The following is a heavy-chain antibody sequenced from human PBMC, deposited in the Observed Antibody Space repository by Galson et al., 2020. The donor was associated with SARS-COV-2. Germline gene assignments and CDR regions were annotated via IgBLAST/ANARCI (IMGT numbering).Heavy chain of an antibody. CDR1: GGSISSSSYY. V-gene: IGHV4-39*01. CDR2: IYYSGST. D-gene: IGHD3-22*01. CDR3: ARLNYYDSSGYSEFDY. Sequence: ETLETLSLTCTVSGGSISSSSYYWGWIRQPPGKGLEWIGSIYYSGSTYYNPSLKSRVTISVDTSKNQFSLKLSSVTAADTAVYYCARLNYYDSSGYSEFDYWGQGTLVTVSS. J-gene: IGHJ4*02.